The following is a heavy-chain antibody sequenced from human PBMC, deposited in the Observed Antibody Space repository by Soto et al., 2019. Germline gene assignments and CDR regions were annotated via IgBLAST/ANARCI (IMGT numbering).Heavy chain of an antibody. D-gene: IGHD6-13*01. CDR1: GFTFDDYA. CDR3: AKETIAAAGTSPFGYGMDV. CDR2: ISWNSGSI. J-gene: IGHJ6*02. Sequence: LRLSCAASGFTFDDYAMHWVRQAPGKGLEWVSGISWNSGSIGYADSVKGRFTISRDNAKNSLYLQMNSLRAEDTALYYCAKETIAAAGTSPFGYGMDVWGQGTTVTVSS. V-gene: IGHV3-9*01.